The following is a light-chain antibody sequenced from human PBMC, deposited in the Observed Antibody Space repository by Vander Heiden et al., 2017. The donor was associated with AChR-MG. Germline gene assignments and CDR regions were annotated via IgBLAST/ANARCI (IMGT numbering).Light chain of an antibody. CDR2: LTS. CDR1: QSISSN. CDR3: QQGFNVAFT. Sequence: DIQMTQSPSTLSASAGDRVTISCRASQSISSNLNWYQQKPGQAPKLLLYLTSSLRSGVPSTFGGSGSGTKVTLTIRSLQAEDFATYYCQQGFNVAFTFRGGTKVEIK. J-gene: IGKJ4*01. V-gene: IGKV1-39*01.